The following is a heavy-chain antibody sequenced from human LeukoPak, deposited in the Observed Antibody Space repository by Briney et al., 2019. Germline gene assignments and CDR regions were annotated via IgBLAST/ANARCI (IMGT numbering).Heavy chain of an antibody. CDR1: EFTFSNAW. V-gene: IGHV3-15*01. Sequence: GGSLRLSCAASEFTFSNAWMSWVRQAPGKGLEWVGRIKSKTDGGTTDYAAPVKGRFTISRDDSKNTLYLQMNSLKTEDTAVYYCTANPLGYCSGGSCPALDYWGQGTLVTVSS. D-gene: IGHD2-15*01. J-gene: IGHJ4*02. CDR2: IKSKTDGGTT. CDR3: TANPLGYCSGGSCPALDY.